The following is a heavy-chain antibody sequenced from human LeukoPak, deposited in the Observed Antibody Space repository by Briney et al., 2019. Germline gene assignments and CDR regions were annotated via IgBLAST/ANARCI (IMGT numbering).Heavy chain of an antibody. CDR2: IYYSGNT. CDR3: ARSTGSTMFIDY. Sequence: ASETLSLTCTVSGGSISPYYWSWIRQPPGKGLEWLGYIYYSGNTDYNPSLKSRVAISVDTSKNQFSLKLSSVTAADTAAYYCARSTGSTMFIDYWGQGTLVTVSS. J-gene: IGHJ4*02. V-gene: IGHV4-59*01. CDR1: GGSISPYY. D-gene: IGHD3-10*02.